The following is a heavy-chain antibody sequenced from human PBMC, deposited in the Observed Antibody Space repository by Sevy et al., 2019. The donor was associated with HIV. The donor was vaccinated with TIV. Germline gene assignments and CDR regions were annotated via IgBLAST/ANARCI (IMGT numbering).Heavy chain of an antibody. D-gene: IGHD1-26*01. CDR3: AGENAWGRGYS. CDR1: GGSITSLY. CDR2: IYYNGHI. J-gene: IGHJ4*02. V-gene: IGHV4-59*08. Sequence: SETLSLTCTVSGGSITSLYWNWIRQPPGKGLEWIANIYYNGHINYDPALKSRVTLSLDTSKNQFSLRLSSVTAADTAMYYCAGENAWGRGYSWGQGTLVTVSS.